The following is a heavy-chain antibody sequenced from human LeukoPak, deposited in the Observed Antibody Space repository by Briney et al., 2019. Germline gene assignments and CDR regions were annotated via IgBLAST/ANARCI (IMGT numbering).Heavy chain of an antibody. CDR2: INPNSGGT. D-gene: IGHD5-12*01. Sequence: ASVKVSCKASGYTFTGYYMHWVRQAPGQGLEWMGWINPNSGGTNYAQEFQGRVTMTRDTSISTAYMELSRLRSDDTAVYYCARELRWLQLPDYFDYWGQGTLVTVSS. CDR1: GYTFTGYY. V-gene: IGHV1-2*02. J-gene: IGHJ4*02. CDR3: ARELRWLQLPDYFDY.